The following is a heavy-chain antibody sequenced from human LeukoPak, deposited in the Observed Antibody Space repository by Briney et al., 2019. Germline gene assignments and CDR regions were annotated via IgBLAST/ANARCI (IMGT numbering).Heavy chain of an antibody. J-gene: IGHJ6*03. D-gene: IGHD3-3*01. V-gene: IGHV3-53*01. CDR2: IYSGGST. CDR3: ARGLEYFHYYMDV. Sequence: GGSLRLSCAASGFTVSSNYMSWVRQAPGKGLEWVSVIYSGGSTYYADSVKGRFTISRDNSKNTLYLQMNSLRAEDTAVYYCARGLEYFHYYMDVWGKGTTVTVSS. CDR1: GFTVSSNY.